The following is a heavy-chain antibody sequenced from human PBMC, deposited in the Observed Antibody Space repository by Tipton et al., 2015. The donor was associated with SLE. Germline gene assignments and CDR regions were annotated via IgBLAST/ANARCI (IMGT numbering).Heavy chain of an antibody. J-gene: IGHJ4*02. CDR3: AALVMEWYDGYYFDY. D-gene: IGHD3-3*01. CDR2: VFYSGST. CDR1: GGSISSSSYY. Sequence: TLSLTCTVSGGSISSSSYYWGWIRQPPGKGLEWIGSVFYSGSTYYNPSLKSRVTISVDASKNQFSLKLSSVTAADTAVYYCAALVMEWYDGYYFDYWGQGTLVTVSS. V-gene: IGHV4-39*01.